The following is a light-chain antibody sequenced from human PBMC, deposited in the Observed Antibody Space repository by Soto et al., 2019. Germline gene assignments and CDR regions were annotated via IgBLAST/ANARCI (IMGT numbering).Light chain of an antibody. J-gene: IGKJ1*01. CDR3: QQYNSYS. Sequence: DIQMTHPPSTLPASVGDRVTITSRARQSLTNCLAWYQQQPGTAPKRLIYQGSTLESGVPARFSGGGSGTEFTLTISSLQPDDFATYYCQQYNSYSFGQGTKVDIK. CDR2: QGS. CDR1: QSLTNC. V-gene: IGKV1-5*01.